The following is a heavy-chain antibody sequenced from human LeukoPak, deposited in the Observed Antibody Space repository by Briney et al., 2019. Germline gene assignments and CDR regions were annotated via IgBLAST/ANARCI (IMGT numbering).Heavy chain of an antibody. D-gene: IGHD1-20*01. CDR3: ARELNGIDP. CDR1: GGSISSGGYS. Sequence: SQTLSLTCAVSGGSISSGGYSWSWIRQPPGKGLEWIGYIYHSGSTYYNPSLKSRVTISVDRSKNQFSLKLSSVTAADTAVNYCARELNGIDPWGQGTLVTVSS. CDR2: IYHSGST. V-gene: IGHV4-30-2*01. J-gene: IGHJ5*02.